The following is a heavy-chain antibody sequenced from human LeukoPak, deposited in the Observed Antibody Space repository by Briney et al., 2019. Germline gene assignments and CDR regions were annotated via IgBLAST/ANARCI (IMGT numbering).Heavy chain of an antibody. CDR2: IRYDGSNK. Sequence: PGGSLRPSCAASGFTFSTYGMHWVRQAPGKGLEWVAFIRYDGSNKYYADSVKGRFTISRDNSKNTLYLQMNSLRAEDTAVYYCAKDRGYSYAYFDFRGQGTLVTVSS. V-gene: IGHV3-30*02. D-gene: IGHD5-18*01. CDR3: AKDRGYSYAYFDF. CDR1: GFTFSTYG. J-gene: IGHJ4*02.